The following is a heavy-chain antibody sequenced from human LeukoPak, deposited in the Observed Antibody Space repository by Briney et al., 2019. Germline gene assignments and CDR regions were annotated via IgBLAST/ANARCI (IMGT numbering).Heavy chain of an antibody. V-gene: IGHV3-64*01. CDR3: ARDGGYDNSGYYYFDY. Sequence: PGGSLRLSCAASGXTFSSYTMHWVRQAPGKGLDYVSGISSNGGSTYYANSVKGRFTISRDNSKNTLYLQMGSLRAEDMAVYYCARDGGYDNSGYYYFDYWGQGTLVTVSS. D-gene: IGHD3-22*01. CDR1: GXTFSSYT. CDR2: ISSNGGST. J-gene: IGHJ4*02.